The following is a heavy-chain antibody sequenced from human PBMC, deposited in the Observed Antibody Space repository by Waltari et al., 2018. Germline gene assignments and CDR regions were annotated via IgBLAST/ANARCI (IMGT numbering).Heavy chain of an antibody. D-gene: IGHD6-13*01. J-gene: IGHJ4*02. CDR3: ARDYPGIAAAGTSLDY. CDR2: IYPGDSDT. V-gene: IGHV5-51*01. CDR1: GYSFTSYW. Sequence: EVQLVQSGAEVKKPGESLKISCKGSGYSFTSYWIGWVRQMPGKGLEWMGIIYPGDSDTRYSPSFQGQVTISRDNAKNSLYLQMNSLRAEDTAVYYCARDYPGIAAAGTSLDYWGQGTLVTVSS.